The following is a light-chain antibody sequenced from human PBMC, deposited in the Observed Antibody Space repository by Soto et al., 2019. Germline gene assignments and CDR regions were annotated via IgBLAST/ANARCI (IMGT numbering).Light chain of an antibody. J-gene: IGKJ1*01. CDR2: GAS. CDR3: QQYMSSVT. V-gene: IGKV3-20*01. CDR1: QSVDTTF. Sequence: EIVLTQSPGSLSLSPGQRATLSCRASQSVDTTFFAWYQKTPGQAPRLLIYGASKRATGIPDRFSGSGSGTDFTLIISRLEPEDFAVYYCQQYMSSVTFGQGAKGEIK.